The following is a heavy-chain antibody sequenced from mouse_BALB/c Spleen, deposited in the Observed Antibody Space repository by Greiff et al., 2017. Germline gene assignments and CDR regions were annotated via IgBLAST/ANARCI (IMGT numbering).Heavy chain of an antibody. J-gene: IGHJ2*01. CDR1: GYTFSSYW. CDR2: ILPGSGST. D-gene: IGHD2-14*01. Sequence: VQLQQSGAELMKPGASVKISCKATGYTFSSYWIEWVKQRPGHGLEWIGEILPGSGSTNYTEKFKGKATFTADTSSNTAYIQLSSLTSEDSAGYYCARGGNSFDYWGQGTTLTVSS. CDR3: ARGGNSFDY. V-gene: IGHV1-9*01.